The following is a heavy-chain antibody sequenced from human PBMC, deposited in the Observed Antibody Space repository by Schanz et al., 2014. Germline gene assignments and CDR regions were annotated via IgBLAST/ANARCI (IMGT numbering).Heavy chain of an antibody. V-gene: IGHV3-23*01. D-gene: IGHD3-10*01. Sequence: DVQLLESGGGLVQPGGSLRLSCAASGFTFNSYAMTWVRQAPGKGLEWVSAISGSGGSTYYADSVKGRFTISRDNSKNTLYLQMNSLRAEDTAVYYCARANYRRKINFDYWGRGTLVTVSS. CDR3: ARANYRRKINFDY. CDR1: GFTFNSYA. J-gene: IGHJ4*02. CDR2: ISGSGGST.